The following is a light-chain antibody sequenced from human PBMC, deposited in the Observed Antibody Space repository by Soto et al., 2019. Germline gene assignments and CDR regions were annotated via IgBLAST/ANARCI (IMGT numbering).Light chain of an antibody. Sequence: IRMTHSPASFSASTLYRVTITFLASQGISSYLAWYQQKPGKAPKLLIYAASSLQSGVPSRFSGSGSGTEFTLTISSLQPEDSATYYCLQHHTYPRTFGQGTKVDIK. CDR3: LQHHTYPRT. CDR1: QGISSY. V-gene: IGKV1-8*01. CDR2: AAS. J-gene: IGKJ1*01.